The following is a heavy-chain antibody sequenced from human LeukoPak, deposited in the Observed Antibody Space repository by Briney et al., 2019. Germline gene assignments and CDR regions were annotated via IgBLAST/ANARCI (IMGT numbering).Heavy chain of an antibody. CDR2: IYYSGST. J-gene: IGHJ4*02. Sequence: KSSETLSLTCTVSGGSISSGGYYWSWIRQHPGKGLEWIGYIYYSGSTYYNPSLKSRVTISVDTSKNQFSLKLSSVTAADTAVYYCARQGDSSSTPIFDYWGQGTLVTVSS. CDR1: GGSISSGGYY. V-gene: IGHV4-31*03. D-gene: IGHD6-6*01. CDR3: ARQGDSSSTPIFDY.